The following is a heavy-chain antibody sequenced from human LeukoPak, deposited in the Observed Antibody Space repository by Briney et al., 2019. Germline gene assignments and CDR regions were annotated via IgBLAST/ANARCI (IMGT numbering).Heavy chain of an antibody. D-gene: IGHD3-10*01. V-gene: IGHV3-33*01. CDR2: IWYDGSNK. CDR1: GFTFSSYG. Sequence: GRSLRLSCAASGFTFSSYGMHWVRQAPGKGLEWVAVIWYDGSNKYYADSVKGRFTIPRDNSKNTLDVQMNSLRAEDTAVYYCARDPYYYGSGIWGYFDYWGQGTLVTVSS. CDR3: ARDPYYYGSGIWGYFDY. J-gene: IGHJ4*02.